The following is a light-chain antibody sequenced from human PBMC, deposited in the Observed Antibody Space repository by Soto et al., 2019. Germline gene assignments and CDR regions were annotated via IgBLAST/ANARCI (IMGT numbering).Light chain of an antibody. V-gene: IGLV2-23*02. CDR1: SSDVGSYNV. J-gene: IGLJ3*02. CDR3: CSYAGGITFWV. CDR2: EVS. Sequence: QSALTQPASVSGSPGQSITISCTGTSSDVGSYNVVSWYQQYPGKAPKLIIFEVSERPSGVSNRFSGSKSGSTASLTISGLQAEDEADYYCCSYAGGITFWVFGGGTKLTVL.